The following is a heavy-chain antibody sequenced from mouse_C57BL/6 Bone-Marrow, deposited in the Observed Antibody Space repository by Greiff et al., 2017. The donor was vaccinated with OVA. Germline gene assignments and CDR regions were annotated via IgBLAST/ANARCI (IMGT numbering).Heavy chain of an antibody. CDR3: ARGYDYDVRAMDY. CDR1: GYTFTSYW. V-gene: IGHV1-52*01. J-gene: IGHJ4*01. Sequence: QVQLKQPGAELVRPGSSVKLSCKASGYTFTSYWMHWVKQRPIQGLEWIGNIDPSDSETHYNQKFKDKATLTVDKSSSTAYMQLSSLTSEDSAVYYCARGYDYDVRAMDYWGQGTSVTVSS. D-gene: IGHD2-4*01. CDR2: IDPSDSET.